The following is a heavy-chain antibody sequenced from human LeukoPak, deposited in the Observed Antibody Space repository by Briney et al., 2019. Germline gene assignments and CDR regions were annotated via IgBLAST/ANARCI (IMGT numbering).Heavy chain of an antibody. CDR2: INSGGTTV. CDR1: GFTFRNYE. J-gene: IGHJ4*02. Sequence: PGGSLRLSCAASGFTFRNYEMNWVRQAPGKGLEGVSYINSGGTTVYYRDSVKGRFSISRDNAKNSLYLQMNSLRVEDTAVYYCARVNYYDTSGPPFDFWGQGTLVTVSS. CDR3: ARVNYYDTSGPPFDF. V-gene: IGHV3-48*03. D-gene: IGHD3-22*01.